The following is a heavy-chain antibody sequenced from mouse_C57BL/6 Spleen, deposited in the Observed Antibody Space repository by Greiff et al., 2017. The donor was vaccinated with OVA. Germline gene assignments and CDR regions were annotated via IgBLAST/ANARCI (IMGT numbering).Heavy chain of an antibody. D-gene: IGHD2-3*01. CDR3: ARGPIYDGYYDY. Sequence: DVHLVESEGGLVQPGSSMKLSCTASGFTFSDYYMAWVRQVPEKGLEWVANINYDGSSTYYLDSLKSRFIISRDNAKNILYLQMSSLKSEDTTTYYCARGPIYDGYYDYWGQGTTLTVSS. CDR1: GFTFSDYY. CDR2: INYDGSST. J-gene: IGHJ2*01. V-gene: IGHV5-16*01.